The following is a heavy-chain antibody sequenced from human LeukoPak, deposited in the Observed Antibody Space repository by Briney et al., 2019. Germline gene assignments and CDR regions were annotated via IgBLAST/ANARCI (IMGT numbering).Heavy chain of an antibody. J-gene: IGHJ3*02. Sequence: GGSLRLSCAASGFTFSSYGMHWVRQAPGKGLEWVAFIRYDGSNKYYADSVKGRFTISRDNSKNTLYLQMNSLRAEDMALYYCAKDACSSTSCYAFDIWGQGTMVTVSS. V-gene: IGHV3-30*02. D-gene: IGHD2-2*01. CDR2: IRYDGSNK. CDR1: GFTFSSYG. CDR3: AKDACSSTSCYAFDI.